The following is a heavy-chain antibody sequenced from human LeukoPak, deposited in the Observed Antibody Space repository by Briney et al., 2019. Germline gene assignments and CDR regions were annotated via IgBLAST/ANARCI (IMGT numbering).Heavy chain of an antibody. CDR1: GYTFTGDY. J-gene: IGHJ4*02. V-gene: IGHV1-2*02. D-gene: IGHD5-18*01. CDR3: ARGRTERIQLWLNY. Sequence: ASVKVSCKASGYTFTGDYMHWVRQAPGQGLEWMGWINPNTGGTNYALKFQGRVTMTRDTSISTAYMELSWLRFDDTAVYYCARGRTERIQLWLNYWGQGTLVTVSS. CDR2: INPNTGGT.